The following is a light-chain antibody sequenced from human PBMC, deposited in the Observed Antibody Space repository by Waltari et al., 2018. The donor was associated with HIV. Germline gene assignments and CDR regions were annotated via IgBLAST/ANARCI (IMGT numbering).Light chain of an antibody. Sequence: SSDLTQPPSVSVSPGQTATITCSGASLSKQYTSWYKQRPGQAPVLLISKDNKRPSGIPVRFSGSTSGTTVTLAISRVQPDDEADYYCQSSDTSGTSVIFGGGTKLTVL. J-gene: IGLJ2*01. CDR1: SLSKQY. CDR2: KDN. CDR3: QSSDTSGTSVI. V-gene: IGLV3-25*03.